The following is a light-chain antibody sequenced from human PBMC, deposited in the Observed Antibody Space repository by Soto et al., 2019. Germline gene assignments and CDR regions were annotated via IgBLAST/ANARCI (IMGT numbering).Light chain of an antibody. CDR3: QQTDSTPTT. Sequence: DIQMTQSPSSLSASVGDRVTITCRASQSISTYLNWYQQRPGKVPKLLIYTASSFQTGVPSRFSGSGSGTDFTLTITSLQPEDFATYYCQQTDSTPTTFGGGTKVEIK. CDR1: QSISTY. J-gene: IGKJ4*01. V-gene: IGKV1-39*01. CDR2: TAS.